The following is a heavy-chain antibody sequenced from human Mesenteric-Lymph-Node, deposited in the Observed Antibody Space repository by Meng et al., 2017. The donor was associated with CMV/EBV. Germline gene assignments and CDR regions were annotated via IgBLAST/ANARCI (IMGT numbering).Heavy chain of an antibody. D-gene: IGHD1-20*01. CDR2: MSGGGGST. V-gene: IGHV3-23*01. Sequence: GGSLRLSCSASGFIFSTYAMSWVRQAPGKGLEWVSGMSGGGGSTFYADSVKGRFTISRDNSRNTLYLQMNSLRAEDTAVYYCARGMGYNWNQPPVYWGQGTLVTVSS. CDR1: GFIFSTYA. J-gene: IGHJ4*02. CDR3: ARGMGYNWNQPPVY.